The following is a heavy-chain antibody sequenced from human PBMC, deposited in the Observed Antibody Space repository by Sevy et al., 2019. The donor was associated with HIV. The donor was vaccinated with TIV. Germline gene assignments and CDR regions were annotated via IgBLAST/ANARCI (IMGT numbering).Heavy chain of an antibody. CDR3: ARRGGKSYSFDY. CDR1: GGSFSGYF. J-gene: IGHJ4*02. Sequence: SETQSLTCAVYGGSFSGYFWTWIRQPPGKGLEWIGEIYHSGSTNYNPSLKSRVTISVDTSKNQFSLKLTSVTAADTAVYYCARRGGKSYSFDYWGQGTLVTVS. D-gene: IGHD1-26*01. CDR2: IYHSGST. V-gene: IGHV4-34*01.